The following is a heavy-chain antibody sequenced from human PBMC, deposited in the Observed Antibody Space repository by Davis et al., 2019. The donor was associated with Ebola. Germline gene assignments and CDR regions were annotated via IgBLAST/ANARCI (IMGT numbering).Heavy chain of an antibody. CDR3: ARPGYCTSTSCSTYLDS. CDR2: IEPSNSYT. V-gene: IGHV5-10-1*01. D-gene: IGHD2-2*01. Sequence: GESLKISCQASGYSFTNYWSSWVRHMPGEGLEWMGRIEPSNSYTNYSPSFRGHVTISADKSIHTAYLQWDSLKASDTAIYFCARPGYCTSTSCSTYLDSWGQGTLVTVSS. J-gene: IGHJ4*02. CDR1: GYSFTNYW.